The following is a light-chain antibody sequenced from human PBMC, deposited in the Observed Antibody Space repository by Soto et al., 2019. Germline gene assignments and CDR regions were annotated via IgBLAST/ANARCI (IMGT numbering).Light chain of an antibody. J-gene: IGLJ2*01. V-gene: IGLV2-23*02. CDR2: EVT. CDR1: SSDVGRYNL. Sequence: QSALTQPASVSGSPGQSITISCAGTSSDVGRYNLVSWYQHHPGTAPKLMIYEVTKRPSGVSDRFSGSKSGNTASLTISGLQAEDEADYYCCSYPGSSTYVLFGGGTKVTVL. CDR3: CSYPGSSTYVL.